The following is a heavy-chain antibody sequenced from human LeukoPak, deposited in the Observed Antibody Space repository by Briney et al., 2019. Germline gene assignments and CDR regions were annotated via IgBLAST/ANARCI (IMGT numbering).Heavy chain of an antibody. CDR3: AKDRSITIFGVVKAIWFDP. D-gene: IGHD3-3*01. J-gene: IGHJ5*02. CDR1: GFTFSSYG. Sequence: PGGSVRLSCAASGFTFSSYGMHWVRQAPGKGLEWVAVIWYDGSNKYYADSVKGRFTISRDNSKNTLYLQMNSLRAEDTAVYYCAKDRSITIFGVVKAIWFDPWGQGTLVTVSS. CDR2: IWYDGSNK. V-gene: IGHV3-33*06.